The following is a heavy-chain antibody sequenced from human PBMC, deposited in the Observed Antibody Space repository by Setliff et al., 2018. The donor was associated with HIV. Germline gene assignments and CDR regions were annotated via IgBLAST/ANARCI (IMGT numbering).Heavy chain of an antibody. CDR1: GGSVSSSNW. D-gene: IGHD6-25*01. CDR3: ARHARFSTGHRAFDY. Sequence: PSETLSLTCAVSGGSVSSSNWWNWVRQSPGKGLEWIGEVNHSGSTNYNPSLKSRITISVDKSKNEFSLRLNTVTAADTAVYYCARHARFSTGHRAFDYWGQGTLVTVSS. V-gene: IGHV4-4*02. CDR2: VNHSGST. J-gene: IGHJ4*02.